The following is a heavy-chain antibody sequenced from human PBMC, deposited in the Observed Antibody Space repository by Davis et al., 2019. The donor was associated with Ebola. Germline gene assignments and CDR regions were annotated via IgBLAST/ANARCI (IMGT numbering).Heavy chain of an antibody. CDR3: GKADCGGDCRVVDY. Sequence: GESLKISCAASGFTFSDCYMSWIRQAPGKGLEWVSYISSSGSTIYYADSVKGRFTISRDNSKNSLYLQMNALTTEDTALYYCGKADCGGDCRVVDYWGQGTLVTVSS. V-gene: IGHV3-11*01. D-gene: IGHD2-21*02. CDR1: GFTFSDCY. J-gene: IGHJ4*02. CDR2: ISSSGSTI.